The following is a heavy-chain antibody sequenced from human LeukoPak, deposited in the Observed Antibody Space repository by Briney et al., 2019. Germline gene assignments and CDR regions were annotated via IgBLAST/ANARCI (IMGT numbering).Heavy chain of an antibody. CDR1: GFTFSSYG. CDR3: AKDLDSYGYIGYYFDY. D-gene: IGHD5-18*01. Sequence: TGGSLRLSCAASGFTFSSYGMNWVRQAPGKGLEWVAFIRYDGSNKYYADSVKGRFTISRDNSKNTLYLQMNSLRAEDTAVYYCAKDLDSYGYIGYYFDYWGQGTLVTVSS. CDR2: IRYDGSNK. J-gene: IGHJ4*02. V-gene: IGHV3-30*02.